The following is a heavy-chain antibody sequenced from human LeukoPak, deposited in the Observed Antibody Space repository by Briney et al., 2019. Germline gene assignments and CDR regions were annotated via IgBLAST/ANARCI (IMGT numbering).Heavy chain of an antibody. CDR3: AKGVVAATTAAYYGMDV. CDR1: GFTFSNYG. J-gene: IGHJ6*02. V-gene: IGHV3-30*18. Sequence: QPERSLRLSCAASGFTFSNYGMHWVRQAPGKGLEWVAVISGDEGDKFYADSVKGRFTIARDNSKNTLYLQINSMRPEDTAVYYCAKGVVAATTAAYYGMDVWSQGTTVTVSS. CDR2: ISGDEGDK. D-gene: IGHD2-15*01.